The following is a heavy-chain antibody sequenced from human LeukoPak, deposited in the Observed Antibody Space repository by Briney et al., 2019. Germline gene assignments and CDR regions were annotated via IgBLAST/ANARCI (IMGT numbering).Heavy chain of an antibody. CDR1: GGTFSSYA. Sequence: ASVKVSCKASGGTFSSYAIHWGRQAPGQRLEWMGWINGGNGNTKYSQKFQGRVTITRDTSASTAYMDLSSLRSEDTAVYYCARRGDEAALDSWGQGTLVTVSS. CDR2: INGGNGNT. V-gene: IGHV1-3*01. D-gene: IGHD6-13*01. CDR3: ARRGDEAALDS. J-gene: IGHJ4*02.